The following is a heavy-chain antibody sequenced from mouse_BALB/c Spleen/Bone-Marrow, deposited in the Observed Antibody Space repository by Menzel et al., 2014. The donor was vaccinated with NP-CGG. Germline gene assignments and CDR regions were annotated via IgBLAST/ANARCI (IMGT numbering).Heavy chain of an antibody. CDR2: IYPGAVYT. J-gene: IGHJ4*01. CDR3: AIHGEAMDY. CDR1: GYTFTNYW. Sequence: QVQLQQSGAELVRPGTSVKMSCKAAGYTFTNYWIGWVKQRPGHGLEWIGDIYPGAVYTNYNEKFKGKATLTADTSSSTTYMQLSSLTAEDSATYYCAIHGEAMDYWGQGTSVTVSS. V-gene: IGHV1-63*02.